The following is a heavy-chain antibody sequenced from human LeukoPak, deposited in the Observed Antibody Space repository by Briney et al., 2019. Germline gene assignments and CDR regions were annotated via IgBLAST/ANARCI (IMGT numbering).Heavy chain of an antibody. D-gene: IGHD3-10*01. Sequence: ASVKVSCKASGYTFSDHYMHWVRQAPGQGLEWMGWINANSGGTNYAQKFEDRVTMTRDTSISTVYMELSRPRSDDTALYYCARGDSMVRGDYYGLDVWGQGTTVTVSS. CDR2: INANSGGT. J-gene: IGHJ6*02. V-gene: IGHV1-2*02. CDR3: ARGDSMVRGDYYGLDV. CDR1: GYTFSDHY.